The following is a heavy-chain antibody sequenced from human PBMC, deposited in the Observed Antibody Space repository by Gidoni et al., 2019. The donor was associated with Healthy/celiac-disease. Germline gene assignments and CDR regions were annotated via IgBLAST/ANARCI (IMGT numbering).Heavy chain of an antibody. D-gene: IGHD3-10*01. Sequence: QVQLVQSGAEVKKPGSSVKVSCKASGGTFSSYAISWVRQAPGQGLEWMGRIIPILGIANYAQKFQGRVTITADKSTSTAYMELSSLRSEDTAVYYCSRDLPLYGSGSYYGYWGQGTLVTVSS. CDR2: IIPILGIA. CDR1: GGTFSSYA. CDR3: SRDLPLYGSGSYYGY. J-gene: IGHJ4*02. V-gene: IGHV1-69*04.